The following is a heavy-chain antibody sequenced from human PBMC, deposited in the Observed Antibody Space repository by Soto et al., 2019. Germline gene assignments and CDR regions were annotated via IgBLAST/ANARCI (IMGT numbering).Heavy chain of an antibody. CDR3: VRAQYYYDSSGYYPMGWFDP. J-gene: IGHJ5*02. CDR1: GYTFTSYG. CDR2: ISAYNGNT. Sequence: QVQLVQSGAEVKKPGASVKVSCKASGYTFTSYGISWVRQAPGQGLEWMGWISAYNGNTNYAQKLQGRVTMTTDTSTSTAYMELRSLRSDDTAVYYCVRAQYYYDSSGYYPMGWFDPWGQGTLVTVSS. D-gene: IGHD3-22*01. V-gene: IGHV1-18*04.